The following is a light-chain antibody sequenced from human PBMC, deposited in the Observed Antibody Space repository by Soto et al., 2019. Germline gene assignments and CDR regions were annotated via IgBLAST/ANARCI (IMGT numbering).Light chain of an antibody. V-gene: IGKV3-15*01. J-gene: IGKJ1*01. CDR1: PSVSNK. Sequence: DIVMTQSPATLSVSPGERATLSCRASPSVSNKLAWYQQKPGQAPRLLIYAASKRATGILARFSGSGSGTEFTLTIDSLQSEDFAVYYSQQYNNWPQTFGQGTKV. CDR3: QQYNNWPQT. CDR2: AAS.